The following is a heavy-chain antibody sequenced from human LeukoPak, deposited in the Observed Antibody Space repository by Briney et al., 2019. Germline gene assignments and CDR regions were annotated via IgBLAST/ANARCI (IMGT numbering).Heavy chain of an antibody. CDR1: GFTFSTYW. CDR2: INYDATEK. Sequence: GGSLRLSCTVSGFTFSTYWMSWVRQAPGKGLEWVVIINYDATEKYYVESVKGRFTVSRDNAKDSVYLQMNSLRAEDTAVYYCARDKRAGSGDGSLFDPWGQGTLVTVSS. CDR3: ARDKRAGSGDGSLFDP. V-gene: IGHV3-7*01. J-gene: IGHJ5*02. D-gene: IGHD2-15*01.